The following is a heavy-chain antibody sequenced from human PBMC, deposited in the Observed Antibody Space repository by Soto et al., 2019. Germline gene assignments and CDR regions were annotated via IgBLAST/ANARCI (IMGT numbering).Heavy chain of an antibody. CDR3: ARDNYGGRLDF. CDR2: IFFSGNT. Sequence: QVQLQESGPGLLKPSQTLSLTCTVSGGSILNGGHYWTWIRQHPGKGLEWIGRIFFSGNTHYNPALKGRLTFSLDTATNQFSLKLTSVTAADTAIYYCARDNYGGRLDFWGPGTLVTVSS. J-gene: IGHJ4*02. CDR1: GGSILNGGHY. D-gene: IGHD4-17*01. V-gene: IGHV4-31*03.